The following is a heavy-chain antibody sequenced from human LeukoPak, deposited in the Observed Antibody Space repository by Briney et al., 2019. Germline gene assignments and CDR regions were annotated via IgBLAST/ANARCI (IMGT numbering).Heavy chain of an antibody. Sequence: GGSLRLSCAASGFTFSSYAMPWVRQAPGKGLEWVAVISYDGSNKYYADSVKGRFTISRDNSKNTLYLQMNSLRAEDTAVYYCARDPSKLLWFGELSNAFDYWGQGTLVTVSS. D-gene: IGHD3-10*01. CDR2: ISYDGSNK. CDR3: ARDPSKLLWFGELSNAFDY. CDR1: GFTFSSYA. V-gene: IGHV3-30-3*01. J-gene: IGHJ4*02.